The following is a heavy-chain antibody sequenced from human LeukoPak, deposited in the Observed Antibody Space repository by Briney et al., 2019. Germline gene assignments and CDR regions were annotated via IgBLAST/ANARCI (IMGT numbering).Heavy chain of an antibody. J-gene: IGHJ5*02. V-gene: IGHV4-4*02. D-gene: IGHD3-10*01. CDR1: GGSISSSNW. CDR2: IHHSGST. Sequence: PSGTLSLTCGVSGGSISSSNWWNWVRQPPGKGLEWIGEIHHSGSTNYNPSLKSRVTMSVDKSKNQFSLILNSVTAADTAVYYCARDGGAYSGSGSYYNWFDTWGQGTLVTVSS. CDR3: ARDGGAYSGSGSYYNWFDT.